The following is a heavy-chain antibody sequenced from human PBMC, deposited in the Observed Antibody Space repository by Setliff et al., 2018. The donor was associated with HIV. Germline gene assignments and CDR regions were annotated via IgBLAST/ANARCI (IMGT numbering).Heavy chain of an antibody. J-gene: IGHJ4*02. CDR2: INHSGRA. V-gene: IGHV4-34*01. Sequence: SETLSLTCAVYGESFSGYYWSWIRQPAGKGLEWLGEINHSGRAKYNPSLKSRASISADTSKNQFSLRLGSVTAADTAVYYCASGVFYDYWGQGALVTVSS. D-gene: IGHD2-21*01. CDR1: GESFSGYY. CDR3: ASGVFYDY.